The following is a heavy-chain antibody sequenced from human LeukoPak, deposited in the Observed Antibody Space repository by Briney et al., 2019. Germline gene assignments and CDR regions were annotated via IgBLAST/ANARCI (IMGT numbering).Heavy chain of an antibody. CDR2: IYHSGST. J-gene: IGHJ5*02. CDR1: GYSISSGYY. V-gene: IGHV4-38-2*01. Sequence: SETLSLTCAVSGYSISSGYYWGWIRPPPGKGLEWIGSIYHSGSTYYNPSLKSRVTISVDTSKNQFSLKLSSVTAADTAVYYCARHPPGIAAAGTLVPWGQGTLVTVSS. CDR3: ARHPPGIAAAGTLVP. D-gene: IGHD6-13*01.